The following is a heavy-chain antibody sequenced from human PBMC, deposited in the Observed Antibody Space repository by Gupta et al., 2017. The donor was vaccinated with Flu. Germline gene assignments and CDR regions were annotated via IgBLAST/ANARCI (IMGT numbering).Heavy chain of an antibody. CDR1: GYSISSGYY. Sequence: QVQLQESGPGLVKPSETLSLTCAVSGYSISSGYYWGWIRQPPGKGLEWIGSIYHSGSTYYNPSLKSRVTISVDTSKNQFSLKLSSVTAADTAVYYCAREVAVAGIDYWGQGTLVTVSS. CDR3: AREVAVAGIDY. V-gene: IGHV4-38-2*02. CDR2: IYHSGST. D-gene: IGHD6-19*01. J-gene: IGHJ4*02.